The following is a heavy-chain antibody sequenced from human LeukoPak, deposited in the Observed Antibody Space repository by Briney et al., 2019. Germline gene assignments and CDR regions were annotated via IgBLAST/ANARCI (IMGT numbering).Heavy chain of an antibody. J-gene: IGHJ3*02. V-gene: IGHV3-23*01. Sequence: GGSLRLSCAASGFTLSTYAMTCFRQAPGKGLEWFAGISSIGGSTYYADSVKGRFTISRANSKNTLYLQMTSPRAEDTAVYYCAKSVGDNRDAFDIWGQGTMVTVSS. CDR2: ISSIGGST. CDR1: GFTLSTYA. D-gene: IGHD1-14*01. CDR3: AKSVGDNRDAFDI.